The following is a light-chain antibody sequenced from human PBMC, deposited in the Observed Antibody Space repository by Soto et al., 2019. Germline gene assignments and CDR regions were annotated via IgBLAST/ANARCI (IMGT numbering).Light chain of an antibody. CDR2: GAS. V-gene: IGKV3-20*01. Sequence: EIVLTQSPGTLSLSPGERATLSCRASQSVSSSYLAWYQQKPGQAPRLLIYGASSRATGIPDRFSGSGSGTDFPLTISRLEPEYFAVDYCQQYCSSSPLSFCSGTKVDI. CDR1: QSVSSSY. CDR3: QQYCSSSPLS. J-gene: IGKJ3*01.